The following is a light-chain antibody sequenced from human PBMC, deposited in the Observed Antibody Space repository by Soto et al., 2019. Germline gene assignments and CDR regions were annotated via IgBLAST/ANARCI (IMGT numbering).Light chain of an antibody. J-gene: IGLJ1*01. Sequence: QSALTQPPSASGSPGQSVTISCTGTNSDVGSYNFVSWYHQHPDKAPKLRIYEANKRPAGVPDRFSGSKSGNTASLTVSGLQAEDEADYYCSSYAGSNNRYVFGTGTKLTVL. CDR1: NSDVGSYNF. CDR3: SSYAGSNNRYV. V-gene: IGLV2-8*01. CDR2: EAN.